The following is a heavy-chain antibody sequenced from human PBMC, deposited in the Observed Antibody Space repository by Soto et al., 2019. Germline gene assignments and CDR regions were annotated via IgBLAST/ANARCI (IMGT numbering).Heavy chain of an antibody. CDR1: GFTFSSYS. J-gene: IGHJ6*03. CDR3: AIEGALSRGAAYYHYYMAV. D-gene: IGHD6-13*01. CDR2: ISSSSSYI. V-gene: IGHV3-21*01. Sequence: GGSLRLCCAASGFTFSSYSMNWVRQAPGKGLEWVSSISSSSSYIYCADSVKGRFTISRDNAKNSLYLQMNSLRAEDTAVYYCAIEGALSRGAAYYHYYMAVWGKGTTVTVSS.